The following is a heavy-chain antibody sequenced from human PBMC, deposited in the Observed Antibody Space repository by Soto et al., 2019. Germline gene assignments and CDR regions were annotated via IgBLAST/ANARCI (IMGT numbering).Heavy chain of an antibody. V-gene: IGHV4-39*01. D-gene: IGHD1-1*01. CDR2: IYYSGST. J-gene: IGHJ6*02. CDR3: ARPAAYNWNDKYGMDV. Sequence: SETLSLTCTVSGGSISSSSYYWGWIRQPPGKGLEWIGSIYYSGSTYYNPSLKSRVTISVDTSKNQFSLKLSSVTAADTAVYYCARPAAYNWNDKYGMDVWGQGTTVTVSS. CDR1: GGSISSSSYY.